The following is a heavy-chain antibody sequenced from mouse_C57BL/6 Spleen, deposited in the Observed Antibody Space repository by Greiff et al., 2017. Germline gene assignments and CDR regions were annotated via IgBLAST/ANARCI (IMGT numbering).Heavy chain of an antibody. Sequence: EVKVVESGGDLVKPGGSLKLSCAPYAFTFSSYGMSWVRQTPDKRLEWVATISSGGSYTYYPDSVKGRFTISRDNAKNTLYLQMSSLKSEDTAVYYCARQEHYWGQGTSGTVSS. CDR3: ARQEHY. CDR2: ISSGGSYT. CDR1: AFTFSSYG. V-gene: IGHV5-6*01. J-gene: IGHJ4*01.